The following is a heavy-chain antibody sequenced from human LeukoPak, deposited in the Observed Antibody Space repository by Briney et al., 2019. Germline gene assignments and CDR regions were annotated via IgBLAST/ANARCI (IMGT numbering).Heavy chain of an antibody. CDR2: ISYDGSNK. V-gene: IGHV3-30*18. Sequence: GGSLRLSCAASGFTFSSYGMHWVRQAPGKGLEWVAVISYDGSNKYYADSVEGRFTISRDNSKNTLYLQMNSLRAEDTAVYYCAKGRGDYWGQGTLVTVSS. CDR1: GFTFSSYG. J-gene: IGHJ4*02. CDR3: AKGRGDY.